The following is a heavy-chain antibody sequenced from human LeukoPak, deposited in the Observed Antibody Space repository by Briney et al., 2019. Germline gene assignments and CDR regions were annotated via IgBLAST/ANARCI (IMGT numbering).Heavy chain of an antibody. J-gene: IGHJ4*02. V-gene: IGHV1-46*01. CDR1: GYTFTSYY. CDR2: INPSGGST. CDR3: ARNNGYNEDY. Sequence: AAAKASCKASGYTFTSYYMHWVRQAPGQGLEWMGIINPSGGSTSYAQKFQGRVTMTRDTSTSTVYMELSSLRSEDTAVYYCARNNGYNEDYWGQGTLVTVSS. D-gene: IGHD5-12*01.